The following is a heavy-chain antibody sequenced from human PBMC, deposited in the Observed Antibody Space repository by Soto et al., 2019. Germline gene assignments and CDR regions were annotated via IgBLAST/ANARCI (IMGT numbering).Heavy chain of an antibody. J-gene: IGHJ6*02. Sequence: QVQLVESGGGLVKPGGSLRLSCVVSGFTFSDYYMSWVRQAPGKGLEWVSYISYSGKTIYYADSVKGRVTISRDNAKNSLYLQMNSLRAEDTAVHYCARVTEAGYGMDVWGQGTTVTVSS. CDR3: ARVTEAGYGMDV. CDR1: GFTFSDYY. CDR2: ISYSGKTI. V-gene: IGHV3-11*01.